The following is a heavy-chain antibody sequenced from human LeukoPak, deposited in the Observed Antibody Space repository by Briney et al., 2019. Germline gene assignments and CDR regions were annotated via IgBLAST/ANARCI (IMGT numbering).Heavy chain of an antibody. J-gene: IGHJ6*02. CDR3: ARGIIEWVRGVSYYYYGMDV. Sequence: SETLSLTCAAYGGSFSGYYWSWIRQPPGKGLEWIGEINHSGSTNYNPSLKSRVTISVDTSKNQFSLKLSSVTAADTAIYYCARGIIEWVRGVSYYYYGMDVWGQGTTVTVSS. D-gene: IGHD3-10*01. V-gene: IGHV4-34*01. CDR2: INHSGST. CDR1: GGSFSGYY.